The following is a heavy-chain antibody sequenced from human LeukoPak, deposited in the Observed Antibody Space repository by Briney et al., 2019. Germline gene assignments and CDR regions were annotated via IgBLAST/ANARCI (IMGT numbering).Heavy chain of an antibody. CDR3: ARDCGGDCYSRVAFDI. CDR1: GGSISSYY. J-gene: IGHJ3*02. D-gene: IGHD2-21*02. Sequence: NPSETLSLTCTVSGGSISSYYWSWIRQPPGKGLEWIGYIYYSGSTNYNPSLKSRVTISVDTSKNQFSLKLSSVTAADTAVYYCARDCGGDCYSRVAFDIWGQGTMVTVSS. CDR2: IYYSGST. V-gene: IGHV4-59*01.